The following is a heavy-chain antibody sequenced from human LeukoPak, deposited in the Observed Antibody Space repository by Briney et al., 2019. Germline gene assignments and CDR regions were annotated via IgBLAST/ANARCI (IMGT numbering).Heavy chain of an antibody. CDR1: GYTFTGYY. D-gene: IGHD3-3*01. J-gene: IGHJ4*02. V-gene: IGHV1-2*02. CDR2: INPNSGGT. Sequence: GASVEVSCKASGYTFTGYYMHWVRQAPGQGLEWMGWINPNSGGTNYAQKFQGRVTMTRDTSISTAYMELSRLRSDDTAVYYCARGENDFWSGYLFDYWGQGTLVTVSS. CDR3: ARGENDFWSGYLFDY.